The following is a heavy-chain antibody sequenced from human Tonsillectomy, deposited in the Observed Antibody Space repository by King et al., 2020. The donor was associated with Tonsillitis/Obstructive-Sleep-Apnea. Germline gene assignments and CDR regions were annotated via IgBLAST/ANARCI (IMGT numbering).Heavy chain of an antibody. Sequence: VQLQQWGAGPLKPSETLSLTCAVYGESFSGHYWSWIRQPPGKGLEWIGEINHSGSTNYNPSLKSRVSISVDTSKNQFSLNLRSVTAADTAGYYCARRHSVTVVPFDYWGQGTLVTVSS. CDR2: INHSGST. V-gene: IGHV4-34*01. D-gene: IGHD1-20*01. CDR3: ARRHSVTVVPFDY. CDR1: GESFSGHY. J-gene: IGHJ4*02.